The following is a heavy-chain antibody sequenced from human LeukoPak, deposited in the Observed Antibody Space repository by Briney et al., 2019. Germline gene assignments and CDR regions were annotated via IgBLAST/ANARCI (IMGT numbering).Heavy chain of an antibody. V-gene: IGHV4-39*01. CDR3: ARHRATIYDILT. CDR2: IYYSGST. J-gene: IGHJ5*02. D-gene: IGHD3-9*01. CDR1: GGSISSSSYY. Sequence: SETLSLTCTVSGGSISSSSYYWGWIRQPPGKGLEWIGSIYYSGSTYYNPSLRSRVTISVDTSKNQFSLKLSSVTAADTAVYYCARHRATIYDILTWGQGTLFTVSS.